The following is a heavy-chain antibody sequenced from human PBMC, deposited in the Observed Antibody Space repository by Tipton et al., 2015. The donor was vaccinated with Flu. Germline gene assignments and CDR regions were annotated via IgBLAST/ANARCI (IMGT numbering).Heavy chain of an antibody. D-gene: IGHD3-10*01. J-gene: IGHJ4*02. CDR3: ARGSGSGTFVIFDY. V-gene: IGHV4-38-2*02. Sequence: GLVKPSETLSLTCTASGYSISSGFYWGWIRQPAGKGLEWIGRIYSSGITKYNPSLKSRVTMSVDTSKNQFSLSLSSVTAADTAVYYCARGSGSGTFVIFDYWGQGTLVAVSS. CDR2: IYSSGIT. CDR1: GYSISSGFY.